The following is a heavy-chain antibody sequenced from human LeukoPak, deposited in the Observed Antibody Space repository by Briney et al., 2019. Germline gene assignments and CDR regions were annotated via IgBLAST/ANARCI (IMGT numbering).Heavy chain of an antibody. V-gene: IGHV3-48*04. Sequence: GGSLRLSCAASGFTFSSYSMNWVRQAPGKGLEWVSYISSSSSTIYYADSVKGRFTISRDNAKNSLYLQMNSLRAEDTAVYYCAREDGDTMIVVEYYGMDVRGQGTTVTVSS. CDR3: AREDGDTMIVVEYYGMDV. CDR2: ISSSSSTI. D-gene: IGHD3-22*01. CDR1: GFTFSSYS. J-gene: IGHJ6*02.